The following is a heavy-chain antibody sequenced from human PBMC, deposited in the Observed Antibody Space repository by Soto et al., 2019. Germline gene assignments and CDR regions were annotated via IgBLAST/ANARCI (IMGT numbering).Heavy chain of an antibody. CDR3: ARVGVGATTTMN. D-gene: IGHD1-26*01. CDR2: IIPILGIA. CDR1: GGTFSSYT. V-gene: IGHV1-69*02. Sequence: QVQLVQSGAEVKKPGSSVKVSCKASGGTFSSYTISWVRQAPGQGLEWMGRIIPILGIANYAQKFQGRVTITADKSTSTAYMELSSLRSEDTAVYYWARVGVGATTTMNWGQGTLVTVAS. J-gene: IGHJ4*02.